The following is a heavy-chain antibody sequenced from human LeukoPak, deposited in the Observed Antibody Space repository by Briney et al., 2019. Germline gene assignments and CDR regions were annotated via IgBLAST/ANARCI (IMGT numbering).Heavy chain of an antibody. D-gene: IGHD2-2*01. CDR3: ARGKRRRGLVVVGLNDAFHL. J-gene: IGHJ3*01. Sequence: SETLSLTCAVYGGSFSGYYWSWIRQPPGKGLAWIGEINHSGSTNYNPSPKSRVTISRYTSKNPFSLKLTSVPDADTVVYYCARGKRRRGLVVVGLNDAFHLWGEGTMVTVSS. V-gene: IGHV4-34*01. CDR1: GGSFSGYY. CDR2: INHSGST.